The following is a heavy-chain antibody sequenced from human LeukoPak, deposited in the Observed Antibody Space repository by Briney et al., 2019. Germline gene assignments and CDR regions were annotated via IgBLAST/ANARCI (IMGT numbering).Heavy chain of an antibody. CDR2: ISGSGGST. CDR1: GFTFSSYG. D-gene: IGHD2-2*02. CDR3: AKDTGYCSSTSCYKDWFDP. J-gene: IGHJ5*02. V-gene: IGHV3-23*01. Sequence: GGSLRLSCAASGFTFSSYGMSWVRQAPGKGLEWVSAISGSGGSTYYADSVKGRFTISRDNSKNTLYLQMNSLRAEDTAVYYCAKDTGYCSSTSCYKDWFDPWGQGTLVTVSS.